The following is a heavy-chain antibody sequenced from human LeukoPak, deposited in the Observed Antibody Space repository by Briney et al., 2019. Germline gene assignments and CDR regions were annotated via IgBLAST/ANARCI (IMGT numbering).Heavy chain of an antibody. V-gene: IGHV3-74*01. CDR1: GFTFSSYW. Sequence: GGSLRLSCAASGFTFSSYWMHWVRQAPGKGLVWVSGINIDGSTTNYADSVKGRFTISRDNAKNTLYLQMNSLRVEDTAIYYCARAREGCSGGTCYVDHWGQGTLVTVSS. CDR2: INIDGSTT. D-gene: IGHD2-15*01. CDR3: ARAREGCSGGTCYVDH. J-gene: IGHJ4*02.